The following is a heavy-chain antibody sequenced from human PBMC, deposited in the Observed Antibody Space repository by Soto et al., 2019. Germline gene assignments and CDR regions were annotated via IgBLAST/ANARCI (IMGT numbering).Heavy chain of an antibody. J-gene: IGHJ6*02. Sequence: GGSLRLSCAASGFTFSSYGMHWVRQAPGKGLEWVAVIWYDGSNKYYADSVKGRFTISRDNSKNTLYLQMNSLRAEDTAVYYCAKDELAVAGTGGYYYYYYGMDVWGQGTTVTVSS. V-gene: IGHV3-33*06. D-gene: IGHD6-19*01. CDR2: IWYDGSNK. CDR1: GFTFSSYG. CDR3: AKDELAVAGTGGYYYYYYGMDV.